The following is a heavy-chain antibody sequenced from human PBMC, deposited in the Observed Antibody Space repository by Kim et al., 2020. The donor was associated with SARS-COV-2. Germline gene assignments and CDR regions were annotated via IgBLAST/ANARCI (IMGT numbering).Heavy chain of an antibody. CDR3: ARTKEGDDFWSGPHYFDY. Sequence: KSRVTIPGDTSTNQFSLKLSSVTAADTAVYYCARTKEGDDFWSGPHYFDYWGQGTLVTVSS. J-gene: IGHJ4*02. D-gene: IGHD3-3*01. V-gene: IGHV4-59*01.